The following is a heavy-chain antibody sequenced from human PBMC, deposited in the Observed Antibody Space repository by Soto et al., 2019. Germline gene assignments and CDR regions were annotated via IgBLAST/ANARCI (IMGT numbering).Heavy chain of an antibody. CDR1: GFTFSDHY. Sequence: HPGGSLRLSCAASGFTFSDHYIDWVRQAPGQGLGWVGRTRNKLSIYTTEYAASVKGRFTFSRDESKNSLYLQKNSLKTEDTAVYYCARELTTVLTGDAFDISGQGTKVTVSS. J-gene: IGHJ3*02. V-gene: IGHV3-72*01. CDR2: TRNKLSIYTT. CDR3: ARELTTVLTGDAFDI. D-gene: IGHD4-17*01.